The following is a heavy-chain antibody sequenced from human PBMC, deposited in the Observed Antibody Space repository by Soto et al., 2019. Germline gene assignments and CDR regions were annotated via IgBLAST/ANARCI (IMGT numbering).Heavy chain of an antibody. CDR3: ARNDGYCSSTSCYPLFDY. CDR2: IYYSGST. V-gene: IGHV4-39*01. Sequence: SETLSLTCTVSGGSISSSSYYWGWIRQPPGKGLEWIGSIYYSGSTYYNPSLKSRVTISVDTSKNHFSLKLSSVTAADTAVYYCARNDGYCSSTSCYPLFDYWGQGTLVTVSS. J-gene: IGHJ4*02. D-gene: IGHD2-2*01. CDR1: GGSISSSSYY.